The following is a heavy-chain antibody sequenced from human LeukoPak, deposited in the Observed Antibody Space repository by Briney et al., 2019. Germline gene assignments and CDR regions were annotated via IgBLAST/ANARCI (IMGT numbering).Heavy chain of an antibody. CDR2: INSDGSTT. V-gene: IGHV3-74*01. D-gene: IGHD6-19*01. Sequence: PGGFLRLSCAASGFTFSSYWMHWVRQAPGKGLVWVSRINSDGSTTNYADSVKGRFTISRDNDKNTLYLQMNSLRSEDTAVYYCARGWLGFDYWGQGTLVTVSS. CDR1: GFTFSSYW. J-gene: IGHJ4*02. CDR3: ARGWLGFDY.